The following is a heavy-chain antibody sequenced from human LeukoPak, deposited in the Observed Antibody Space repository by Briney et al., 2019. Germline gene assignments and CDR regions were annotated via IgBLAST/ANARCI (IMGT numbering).Heavy chain of an antibody. CDR1: GGSISSGSYY. Sequence: SQTLSLTCTVSGGSISSGSYYWSWIRQPAGKGLEWIGRIYTSGSTNYNPSLKSRVTISVDTSKNQFSLKLSSVTAADTAVYYCAREIRSSGLGYWGQGTLVTVSS. J-gene: IGHJ4*02. CDR3: AREIRSSGLGY. D-gene: IGHD3/OR15-3a*01. V-gene: IGHV4-61*02. CDR2: IYTSGST.